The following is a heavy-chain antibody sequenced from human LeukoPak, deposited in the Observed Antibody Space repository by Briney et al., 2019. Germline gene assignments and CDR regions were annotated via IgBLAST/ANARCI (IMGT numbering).Heavy chain of an antibody. CDR1: GGSISSYS. CDR3: ARQKWEQQGRDYYFYGLDV. CDR2: ISHSGTT. D-gene: IGHD1-26*01. Sequence: SETLSLTCIVSGGSISSYSWNWIRQSPGKGLEWVGYISHSGTTSYNSYLRSRVTISVDTSKNQLSLKLTSVTAADTAVYYCARQKWEQQGRDYYFYGLDVWGPGTTVTVSS. V-gene: IGHV4-59*08. J-gene: IGHJ6*02.